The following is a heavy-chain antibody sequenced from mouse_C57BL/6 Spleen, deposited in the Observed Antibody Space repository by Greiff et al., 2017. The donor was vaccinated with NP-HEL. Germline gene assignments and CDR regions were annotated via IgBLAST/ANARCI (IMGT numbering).Heavy chain of an antibody. J-gene: IGHJ3*01. CDR2: ISSGSSTI. V-gene: IGHV5-17*01. Sequence: EVKLMESGGGLVKPGGSLKLSCAASGFTFSDYGMHWVRQAPEKGLEWVAYISSGSSTIYYADTVKGRFTISRDNAKSTLFLQMTSLRSEDTAMYYCARNYGSSYWFAYWGQGTLVTVSA. CDR1: GFTFSDYG. CDR3: ARNYGSSYWFAY. D-gene: IGHD1-1*01.